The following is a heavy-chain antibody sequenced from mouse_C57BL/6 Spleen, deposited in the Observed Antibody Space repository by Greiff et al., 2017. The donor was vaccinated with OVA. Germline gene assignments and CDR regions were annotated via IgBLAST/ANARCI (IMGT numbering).Heavy chain of an antibody. CDR3: ARYEGGFAY. CDR1: GYTFTDYY. V-gene: IGHV1-26*01. Sequence: VQLQQSGPELVKPGASVKISCKASGYTFTDYYMNWVKQSHGKSLEWIGDINPNNGGTSYNQKFKGKATLTVDKSSSTAYMERRSLTSEDSAVYYCARYEGGFAYWGQGTLVTVSA. J-gene: IGHJ3*01. D-gene: IGHD2-12*01. CDR2: INPNNGGT.